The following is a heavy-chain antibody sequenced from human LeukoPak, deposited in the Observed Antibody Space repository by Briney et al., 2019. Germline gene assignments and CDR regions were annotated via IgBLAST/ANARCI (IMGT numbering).Heavy chain of an antibody. Sequence: GESLKISCKGSGYSFTSYWIGWVRQMPGKGLEWMGIIYPGDSDTGYSPSFQGQVTISADKSISTAYLQWSSLKASDTAMYYCARHYYYGSGSPYYYYGMDVWGQGTTVTVSS. D-gene: IGHD3-10*01. J-gene: IGHJ6*02. CDR3: ARHYYYGSGSPYYYYGMDV. CDR1: GYSFTSYW. V-gene: IGHV5-51*01. CDR2: IYPGDSDT.